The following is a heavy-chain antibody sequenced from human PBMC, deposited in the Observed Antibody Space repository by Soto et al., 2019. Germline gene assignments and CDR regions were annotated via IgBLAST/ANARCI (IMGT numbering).Heavy chain of an antibody. D-gene: IGHD6-13*01. CDR3: GESHSSSWYYFDY. CDR2: SSHSGGST. J-gene: IGHJ4*02. CDR1: GFTFRSSA. V-gene: IGHV3-23*01. Sequence: PGRSLRLPWEASGFTFRSSAMSWVRQAPGKGLEWVSASSHSGGSTYYADSVKGRFTISRDNSQNTLYLQINSLRAEDTAVYFGGESHSSSWYYFDYWGPGTLVTVSS.